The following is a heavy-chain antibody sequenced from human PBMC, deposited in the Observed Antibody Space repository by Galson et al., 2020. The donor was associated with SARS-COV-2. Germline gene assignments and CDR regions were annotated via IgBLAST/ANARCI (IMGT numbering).Heavy chain of an antibody. CDR3: ARGPPAMIVVVITPEDAFDI. J-gene: IGHJ3*02. D-gene: IGHD3-22*01. V-gene: IGHV3-48*02. CDR1: GFTFSSYS. Sequence: TGGSLRLSCAASGFTFSSYSMNWVRQAPGKGLEWVSYISSSSSTIYYADSVKGRFTISRDNAKNSLYLQMNSLRDEDTAVYYCARGPPAMIVVVITPEDAFDIWGQGTMVTVSS. CDR2: ISSSSSTI.